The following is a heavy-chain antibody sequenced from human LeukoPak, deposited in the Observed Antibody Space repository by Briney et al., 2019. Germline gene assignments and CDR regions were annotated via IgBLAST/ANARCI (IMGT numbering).Heavy chain of an antibody. V-gene: IGHV3-23*01. Sequence: PGGSLRLSCAASGFTFSSYAMSWVRQAPGKGLEWVSAISGSGDSTYYADSVKGRFTISRDNSKNTLYLQMNSLRAEDTAVYYCARDTPWQDVDTAMVTPDYWGQGTLVTVSS. CDR3: ARDTPWQDVDTAMVTPDY. CDR2: ISGSGDST. CDR1: GFTFSSYA. D-gene: IGHD5-18*01. J-gene: IGHJ4*02.